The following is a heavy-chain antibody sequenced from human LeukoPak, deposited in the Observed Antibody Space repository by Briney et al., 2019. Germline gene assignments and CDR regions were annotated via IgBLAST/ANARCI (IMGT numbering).Heavy chain of an antibody. CDR2: INPNSGGT. CDR1: GYTFTGYY. D-gene: IGHD6-19*01. J-gene: IGHJ4*02. V-gene: IGHV1-2*02. CDR3: TSLLADLQGYYFDY. Sequence: ASVKVSCKASGYTFTGYYMHWVRQAPGQGLEWMGWINPNSGGTNYAQKFQGRFTMTRDTSISTAYMELSSLRSEDTALYYCTSLLADLQGYYFDYWGQGTLVTVSS.